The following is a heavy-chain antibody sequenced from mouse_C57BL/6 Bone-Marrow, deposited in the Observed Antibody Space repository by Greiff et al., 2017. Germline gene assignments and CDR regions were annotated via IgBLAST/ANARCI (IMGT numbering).Heavy chain of an antibody. J-gene: IGHJ4*01. CDR1: GYTFTSYW. Sequence: QVQLQQPGAELVKPGASVKLSCKASGYTFTSYWMHWVKQRPGQGLEWIGMIHPNSGSTNYNEKFKSKATLTVDKSSSTAYMQLSSLTSEDSAVYYCARWPTFYYGSSHAMDYWGQGTSVTVSS. CDR3: ARWPTFYYGSSHAMDY. V-gene: IGHV1-64*01. D-gene: IGHD1-1*01. CDR2: IHPNSGST.